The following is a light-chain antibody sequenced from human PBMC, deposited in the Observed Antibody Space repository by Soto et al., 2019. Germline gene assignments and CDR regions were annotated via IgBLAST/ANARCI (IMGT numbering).Light chain of an antibody. Sequence: QSVLTQPPSVSGAPGQRVTISCTGSSSNIGAGYDVHWYQQLPGTAPKLLIYGNSNRPSGVPDRFSGSKSGTSASLAITGLQAEDEADYYCQSYDSSLSGVVFGGGTKVIVL. CDR1: SSNIGAGYD. CDR2: GNS. V-gene: IGLV1-40*01. J-gene: IGLJ2*01. CDR3: QSYDSSLSGVV.